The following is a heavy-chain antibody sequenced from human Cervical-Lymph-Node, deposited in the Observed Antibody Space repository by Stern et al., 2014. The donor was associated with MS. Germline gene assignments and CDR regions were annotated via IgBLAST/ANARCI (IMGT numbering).Heavy chain of an antibody. J-gene: IGHJ4*02. CDR3: AGSYSGSYKELDY. V-gene: IGHV1-69*01. Sequence: VQLVQSGAVVRQPGSSVKVSCKASGGPLTSYAISWVRKAPGPGLEWMGGIIPILRATTSAQKFQGRVTISADESTSTVYMDLSSLRSEDTALYYCAGSYSGSYKELDYWGRGTLVTVSS. D-gene: IGHD1-26*01. CDR1: GGPLTSYA. CDR2: IIPILRAT.